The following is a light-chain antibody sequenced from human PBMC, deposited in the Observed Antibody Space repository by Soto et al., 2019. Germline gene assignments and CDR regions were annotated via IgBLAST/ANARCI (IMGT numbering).Light chain of an antibody. CDR3: CSYTSSSTLV. V-gene: IGLV2-14*01. J-gene: IGLJ1*01. Sequence: QSALTQPASVSGSPGQSITISCTGTSSDVGGYNYVSWFQQHPGKAPKLMIYDASNRPSGVSNRFSGSKSGNTASLTISGLQAEDEADYYCCSYTSSSTLVFGTGTKVTVL. CDR2: DAS. CDR1: SSDVGGYNY.